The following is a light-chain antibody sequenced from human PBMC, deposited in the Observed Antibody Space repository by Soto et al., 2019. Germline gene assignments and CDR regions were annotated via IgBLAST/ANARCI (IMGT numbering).Light chain of an antibody. J-gene: IGLJ1*01. CDR2: EVT. Sequence: QSVLTQPPSASGSPGQSVTISCTGTSSDVGTYNSVSWYQQHPGKAPKLMIYEVTKRPSGVPDRFSASKSGNTASLTVSGLQAEDEADYYCSSYAGSNTYVFGTGTKVTVL. CDR3: SSYAGSNTYV. V-gene: IGLV2-8*01. CDR1: SSDVGTYNS.